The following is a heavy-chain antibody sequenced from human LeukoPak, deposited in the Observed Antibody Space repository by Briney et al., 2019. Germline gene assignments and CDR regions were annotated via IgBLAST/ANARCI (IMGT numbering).Heavy chain of an antibody. CDR3: AKEWAAARARLFDY. D-gene: IGHD6-13*01. CDR1: GFTVSSNY. J-gene: IGHJ4*02. CDR2: IYSGGST. V-gene: IGHV3-53*01. Sequence: GGSLRLSCAASGFTVSSNYMSWVRQAPGKGLEWVSVIYSGGSTYYADSVKGRFTISRDNSKNTLYLQMNSLRAEDTAVYYCAKEWAAARARLFDYWGQGTLVTVSS.